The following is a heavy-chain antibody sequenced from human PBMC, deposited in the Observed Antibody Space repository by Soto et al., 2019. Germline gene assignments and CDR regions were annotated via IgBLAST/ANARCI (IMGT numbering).Heavy chain of an antibody. CDR2: IYHSGST. CDR1: GGSISSGGYS. D-gene: IGHD2-15*01. Sequence: QLQLQESGSGLVKPSQTLSLTCAVSGGSISSGGYSWSWIRQPPGKGLEWIGYIYHSGSTYYNPSLKSRVTISVDRSKNQFSLKLSSVTAADTAVYYCAREVYCSGGSCYSHFDYWGQGTLVTVSS. CDR3: AREVYCSGGSCYSHFDY. V-gene: IGHV4-30-2*01. J-gene: IGHJ4*02.